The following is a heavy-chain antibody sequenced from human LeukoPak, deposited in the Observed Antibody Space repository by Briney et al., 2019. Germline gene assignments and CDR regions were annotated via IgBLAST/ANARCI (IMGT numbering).Heavy chain of an antibody. V-gene: IGHV4-59*12. CDR3: ARGRDILTGSIDY. J-gene: IGHJ4*02. D-gene: IGHD3-9*01. Sequence: SETLSLTCTVSGDSISSYYWSWIRQPPGKGLEWIGDIYYSGGSNYNASLKSRVTISVDTSKNHYSLKLSSVTGADTAVYYCARGRDILTGSIDYWGQGTLVSVSS. CDR1: GDSISSYY. CDR2: IYYSGGS.